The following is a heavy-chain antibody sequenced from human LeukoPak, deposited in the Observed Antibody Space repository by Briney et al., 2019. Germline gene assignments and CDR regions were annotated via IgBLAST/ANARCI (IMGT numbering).Heavy chain of an antibody. CDR3: ATEGSGHCSGGSCPYDAFDI. J-gene: IGHJ3*02. CDR2: ISSSGSTI. V-gene: IGHV3-48*03. CDR1: GFTFSNYE. Sequence: GGSLRLSCAASGFTFSNYEMSWGRQAPGKGLEWVSYISSSGSTIYYADSVKGRFTISRDNAKNSLYLQMNSLRAEDTAVYYCATEGSGHCSGGSCPYDAFDIWGQGTMVTVSS. D-gene: IGHD2-15*01.